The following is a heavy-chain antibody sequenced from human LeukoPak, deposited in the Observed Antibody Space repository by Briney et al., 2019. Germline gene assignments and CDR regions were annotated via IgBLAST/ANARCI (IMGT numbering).Heavy chain of an antibody. CDR2: MNPNSGNT. J-gene: IGHJ2*01. D-gene: IGHD2-2*02. V-gene: IGHV1-8*01. Sequence: GASVKVSCKASGYTFTSYDINWVRQATGQGLEWMGWMNPNSGNTGYAQKFQGRVTMTRNTSISTAYMELSSLRSEDTAVYYCARGDIVVVPAAILEQAWYFDLWGRGTLVTVSS. CDR3: ARGDIVVVPAAILEQAWYFDL. CDR1: GYTFTSYD.